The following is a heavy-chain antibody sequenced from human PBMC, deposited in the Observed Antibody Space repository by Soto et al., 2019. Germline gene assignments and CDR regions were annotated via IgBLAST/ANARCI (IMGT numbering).Heavy chain of an antibody. J-gene: IGHJ6*02. D-gene: IGHD2-2*01. V-gene: IGHV3-13*05. CDR2: IGTAGDP. Sequence: GGSLSLTCAASGVTFSTYYWHWVRQATGKGLEWVSAIGTAGDPYYPGSVKGRFTISREKAKNSLYLQMNSLRAGDTAVYYCARGVRNYCSSTSGPPKYYYYGMDVWGQGTTVTVSS. CDR1: GVTFSTYY. CDR3: ARGVRNYCSSTSGPPKYYYYGMDV.